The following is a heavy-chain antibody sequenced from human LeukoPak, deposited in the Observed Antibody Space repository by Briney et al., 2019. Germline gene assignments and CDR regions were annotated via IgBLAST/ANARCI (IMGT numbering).Heavy chain of an antibody. J-gene: IGHJ5*02. CDR1: GFTFSSYS. V-gene: IGHV3-21*01. CDR2: ISSNSRYT. CDR3: ARVNPQGVPSP. Sequence: GGSLRLSCAASGFTFSSYSMNWVRQAPGKGLEWVSGISSNSRYTYYRDSVKGRFTISRDNAKNSLYLQMNSLIAEGTAVYHCARVNPQGVPSPWGQGILVTVSS. D-gene: IGHD3-16*01.